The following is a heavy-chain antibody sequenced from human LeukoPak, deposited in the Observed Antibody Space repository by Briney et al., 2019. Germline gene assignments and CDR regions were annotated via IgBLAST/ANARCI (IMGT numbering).Heavy chain of an antibody. Sequence: GGSLRLSCAASGFTFNSYPMSWVRQAPWERLQWVSGISDSGGNTYYADSVRGRFTISRDNSKDTLYLQMNSLRAEDTAVYYCARHRSSWLIDYWGQGTLVTVSS. V-gene: IGHV3-23*01. CDR1: GFTFNSYP. J-gene: IGHJ4*02. D-gene: IGHD6-6*01. CDR3: ARHRSSWLIDY. CDR2: ISDSGGNT.